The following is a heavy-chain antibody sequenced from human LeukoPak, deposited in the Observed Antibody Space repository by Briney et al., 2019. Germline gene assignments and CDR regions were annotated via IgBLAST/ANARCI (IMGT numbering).Heavy chain of an antibody. CDR3: ARDLIYDSSGYYSGYYYYGMDV. CDR1: GFTVSSNY. V-gene: IGHV3-53*01. CDR2: IYSGGST. Sequence: GGSLRLSCAASGFTVSSNYMSRVRQAPGKGLEWVSVIYSGGSTYYSDSVKGRFTISRDNSKNTRYLQMTSLRAEDTAVYYCARDLIYDSSGYYSGYYYYGMDVWGQGTTVTVSS. D-gene: IGHD3-22*01. J-gene: IGHJ6*02.